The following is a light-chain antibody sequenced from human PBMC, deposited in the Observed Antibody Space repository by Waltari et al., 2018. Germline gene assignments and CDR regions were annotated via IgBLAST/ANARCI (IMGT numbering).Light chain of an antibody. CDR2: EDK. CDR1: SGGLSSTL. V-gene: IGLV6-57*04. CDR3: QSYHSSIGV. Sequence: NFMLTLPHSASASPGKTVPNPLSRRSGGLSSTLVPWYQQRPGSAPTTVIYEDKQRHSGVPDRFSGSIDGSSNSASLTISGLKTEDEADYYCQSYHSSIGVFGGGTKLTVL. J-gene: IGLJ3*02.